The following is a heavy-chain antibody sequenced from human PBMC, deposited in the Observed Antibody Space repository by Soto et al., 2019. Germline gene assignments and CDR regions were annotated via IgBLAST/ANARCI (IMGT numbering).Heavy chain of an antibody. D-gene: IGHD3-10*01. CDR3: ARDGDYYGSGSYYNDY. J-gene: IGHJ4*02. Sequence: SETLSLTCAVYGGSFSGYYWSWIRQPPGKGLEWIGEINHSGSTNYNPSLKSRVTISVDTSKNQFSLKLSSVTAADTAVYYCARDGDYYGSGSYYNDYWGQGTLVTVSS. V-gene: IGHV4-34*01. CDR1: GGSFSGYY. CDR2: INHSGST.